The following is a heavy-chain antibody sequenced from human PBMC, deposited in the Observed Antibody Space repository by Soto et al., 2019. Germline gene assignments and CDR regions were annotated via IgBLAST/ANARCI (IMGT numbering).Heavy chain of an antibody. D-gene: IGHD3-3*01. CDR2: INDDGSRT. J-gene: IGHJ2*01. V-gene: IGHV3-74*01. CDR1: GFTLSNFW. Sequence: EVQLVESGGGLVQPGVSLRLSCAASGFTLSNFWMHWVRQVPGKGLVWVSRINDDGSRTKYADSVEGRLTISRDTAKNTLYRQMDSLRVEDTAAYYCVRDHHYYDFVSVNPRGYFDLWGRGTLVTVSS. CDR3: VRDHHYYDFVSVNPRGYFDL.